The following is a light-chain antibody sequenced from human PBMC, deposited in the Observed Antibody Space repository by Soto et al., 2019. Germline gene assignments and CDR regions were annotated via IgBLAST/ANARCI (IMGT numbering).Light chain of an antibody. CDR2: DVT. CDR1: SSDVGGYNY. V-gene: IGLV2-14*03. J-gene: IGLJ1*01. Sequence: QSALTQPASVSGAPGQSITISCTGTSSDVGGYNYVSWYQHHPGKAPKLMIYDVTNRPSGVSNRVSGSKSGNTASLTISGLQAEGEAYYYWSSYTSSSTFYVFGTGTKVTVL. CDR3: SSYTSSSTFYV.